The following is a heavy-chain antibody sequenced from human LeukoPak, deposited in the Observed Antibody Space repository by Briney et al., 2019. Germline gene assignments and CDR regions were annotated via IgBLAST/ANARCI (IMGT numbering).Heavy chain of an antibody. V-gene: IGHV3-23*01. CDR3: AEYYYYDSSGYQQYYFDY. Sequence: LTGGSLRLSCAASGFTFSSYPMSWVRQAPGKGLEWVSGISGSGGGTFYPESVKGRFIISRDNSKNTLYLQMNSLRAEDTAVYYCAEYYYYDSSGYQQYYFDYWGQGTLVTVSS. J-gene: IGHJ4*02. D-gene: IGHD3-22*01. CDR1: GFTFSSYP. CDR2: ISGSGGGT.